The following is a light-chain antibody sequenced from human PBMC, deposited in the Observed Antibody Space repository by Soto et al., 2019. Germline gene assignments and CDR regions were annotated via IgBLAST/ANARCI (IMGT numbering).Light chain of an antibody. CDR1: QSVPGNY. CDR2: GAS. J-gene: IGKJ1*01. V-gene: IGKV3-20*01. CDR3: HQYTLPPWT. Sequence: DIVLTQSPGTLSVSPGEGATLSCRASQSVPGNYLAWLQQKPGQSPRLLIYGASNRATGIPDRFRGSGSGTDFTLTISRVESEDFAVYYCHQYTLPPWTVGQGTKVDIK.